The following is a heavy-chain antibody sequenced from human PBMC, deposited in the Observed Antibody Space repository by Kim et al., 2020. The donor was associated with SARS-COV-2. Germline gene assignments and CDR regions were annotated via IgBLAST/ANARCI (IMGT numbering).Heavy chain of an antibody. CDR3: AREWGSSSWELYFDY. CDR1: GGSISSSNW. CDR2: IYHSGST. J-gene: IGHJ4*02. D-gene: IGHD6-13*01. Sequence: SETLSLTCAVSGGSISSSNWWSWVRQPPGKGLEWIGEIYHSGSTNYNPSLKSRVTISVDKSKNQFSLKLSSVTAADTAVYYCAREWGSSSWELYFDYWGQGTLVTVSS. V-gene: IGHV4-4*02.